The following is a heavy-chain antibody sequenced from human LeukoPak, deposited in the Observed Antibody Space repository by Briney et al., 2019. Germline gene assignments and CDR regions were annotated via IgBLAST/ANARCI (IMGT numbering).Heavy chain of an antibody. CDR2: IHYSGST. J-gene: IGHJ5*02. V-gene: IGHV4-61*01. CDR3: ARDFNYYGSGSFWFDP. Sequence: SETLSLTCTVSGGYVSSNSYYWSWIRQPPGKGLEWIGYIHYSGSTNYNPSLKSRVTISIDTSKNQFSLKLSSVTAADTAVYYCARDFNYYGSGSFWFDPRGQGTLVTVSS. CDR1: GGYVSSNSYY. D-gene: IGHD3-10*01.